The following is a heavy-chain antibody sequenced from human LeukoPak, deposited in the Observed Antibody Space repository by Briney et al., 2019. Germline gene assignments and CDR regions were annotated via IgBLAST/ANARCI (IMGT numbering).Heavy chain of an antibody. CDR2: INHSGST. CDR1: GGSFSGYY. J-gene: IGHJ6*03. Sequence: PSETLSLTCAVYGGSFSGYYWSWIRQPPGKGLEWIGEINHSGSTNYNPSLKSRVTISVDTSKNQFSLKLSSVTAADTAVYYCARGGGSSYGFKRKNYYYYMDVWGKGTTVTASS. V-gene: IGHV4-34*01. D-gene: IGHD5-18*01. CDR3: ARGGGSSYGFKRKNYYYYMDV.